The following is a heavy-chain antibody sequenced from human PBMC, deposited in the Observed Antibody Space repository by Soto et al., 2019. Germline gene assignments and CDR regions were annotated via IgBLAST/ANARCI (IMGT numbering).Heavy chain of an antibody. Sequence: QTRSHTCTISGDTVSSNSAAWNWIRQSPSRGLEWLGRTHYRSKWYNDYAVSVKSRITINPDTSKNQFSLQLNSVTPEDTAVYYCGRSVRGHVVKYFDYWGQGTLVTVSS. J-gene: IGHJ4*02. CDR2: THYRSKWYN. CDR3: GRSVRGHVVKYFDY. D-gene: IGHD3-10*01. CDR1: GDTVSSNSAA. V-gene: IGHV6-1*01.